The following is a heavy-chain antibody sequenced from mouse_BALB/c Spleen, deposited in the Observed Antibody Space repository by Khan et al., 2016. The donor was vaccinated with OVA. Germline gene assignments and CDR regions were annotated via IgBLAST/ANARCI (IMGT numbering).Heavy chain of an antibody. CDR3: ARGGCYAMDY. CDR2: IWCDGST. CDR1: GFCLSSYG. Sequence: QVQLKESGPGLVAPSQSLSITCTVPGFCLSSYGVHWVRQPPGKGLEWLVVIWCDGSTTYNSALKSRLSISKDNSKSQVFLKMNSLTNEDTAMYYCARGGCYAMDYWRQVTSVTVSS. V-gene: IGHV2-6*02. J-gene: IGHJ4*01.